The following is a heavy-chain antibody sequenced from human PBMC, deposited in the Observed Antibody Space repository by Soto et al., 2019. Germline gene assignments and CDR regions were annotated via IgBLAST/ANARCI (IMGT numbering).Heavy chain of an antibody. Sequence: PGGSLRLSCAASGFTFSSYWMSWVRPAPGKGLEWVANIKQDGSEKYYVDSVKGRFTISRDNAKNSLYLQMNSLRAEDTAVYYCARDHAEYTPNYYYYYMDVWGKGTTVTVSS. CDR3: ARDHAEYTPNYYYYYMDV. J-gene: IGHJ6*03. CDR1: GFTFSSYW. V-gene: IGHV3-7*01. CDR2: IKQDGSEK. D-gene: IGHD1-1*01.